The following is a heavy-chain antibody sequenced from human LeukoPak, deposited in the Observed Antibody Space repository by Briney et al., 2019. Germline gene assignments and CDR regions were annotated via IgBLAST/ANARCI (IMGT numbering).Heavy chain of an antibody. V-gene: IGHV3-48*04. J-gene: IGHJ4*02. CDR2: ISSSSSTI. D-gene: IGHD6-19*01. CDR1: GFTFSSYS. Sequence: PGGSLRLSCAASGFTFSSYSMNWVRQAPGKGLEWVSYISSSSSTIYYADSVKGRFTISRDNAKNSLYLQMNSLRAEDTAVYYCASPVAAWGFDYWGQGTLVTVSS. CDR3: ASPVAAWGFDY.